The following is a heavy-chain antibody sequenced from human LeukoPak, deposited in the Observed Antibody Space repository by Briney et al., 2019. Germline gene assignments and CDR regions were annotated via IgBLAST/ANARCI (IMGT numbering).Heavy chain of an antibody. CDR1: GFTFSSYE. CDR3: ARDGGWDAFDI. V-gene: IGHV3-48*03. J-gene: IGHJ3*02. D-gene: IGHD6-19*01. CDR2: ISSSGSTI. Sequence: GGSLRLSCAASGFTFSSYETNWVRQAPGKGLEWVSYISSSGSTIYYADSVKGRFTTSRDNAKNSLYLQMNSLRAEDTAVYYCARDGGWDAFDIWGQGTMVTVSS.